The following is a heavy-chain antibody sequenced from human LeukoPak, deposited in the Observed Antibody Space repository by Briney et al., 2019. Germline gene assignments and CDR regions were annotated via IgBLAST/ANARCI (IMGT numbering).Heavy chain of an antibody. CDR2: ISSSSSYI. Sequence: KTGGSLRLSCAASGFTFSSYSMNWVRQAPEKGLEWVSSISSSSSYIYYADSVKGRFTISRDNAKNSLYLQMNSLRAEDTAVYYCARDRGGSYAPWGQGTLVTVSS. D-gene: IGHD1-26*01. V-gene: IGHV3-21*01. J-gene: IGHJ5*02. CDR1: GFTFSSYS. CDR3: ARDRGGSYAP.